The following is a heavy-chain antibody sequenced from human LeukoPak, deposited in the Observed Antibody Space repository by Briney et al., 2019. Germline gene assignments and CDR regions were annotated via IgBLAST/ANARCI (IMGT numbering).Heavy chain of an antibody. J-gene: IGHJ6*04. V-gene: IGHV1-18*04. Sequence: ASVKVSCKASGYTFTSYGISWVRQAPGQGLEWMGWISAYNGNTNYAQKLQGRVTMTTDTSTSTAYMELRSLRSDDTAVYYCARAATKWMVYYYDMDVWGKGTTVTVS. CDR1: GYTFTSYG. CDR2: ISAYNGNT. D-gene: IGHD6-19*01. CDR3: ARAATKWMVYYYDMDV.